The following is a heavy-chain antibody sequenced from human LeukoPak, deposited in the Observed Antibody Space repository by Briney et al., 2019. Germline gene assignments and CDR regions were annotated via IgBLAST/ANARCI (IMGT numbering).Heavy chain of an antibody. V-gene: IGHV1-8*01. CDR1: GYTFTSYD. CDR3: ARVTRVPAAYSYYYYGMDV. Sequence: ASVKVSCKASGYTFTSYDINWVRQATGQGLEWMGWMNPNSGNTGYAQKFQGRVTMTRNTSISTAYMELSSLRSEDTVVYYCARVTRVPAAYSYYYYGMDVWGQGTTVTVSS. J-gene: IGHJ6*02. CDR2: MNPNSGNT. D-gene: IGHD2-2*01.